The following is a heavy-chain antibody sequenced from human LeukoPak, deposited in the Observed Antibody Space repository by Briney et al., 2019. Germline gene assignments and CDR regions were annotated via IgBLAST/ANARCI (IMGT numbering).Heavy chain of an antibody. CDR1: GYTFTGHF. CDR3: ATVPYSSGWYYFDY. CDR2: TNPNSGGT. Sequence: GASVKVSCKASGYTFTGHFMHWVRQAPGQGLEWMGRTNPNSGGTNYAPKFQGRVTMTRDTSISTAYMELSSLSSDDTAVYYCATVPYSSGWYYFDYWGQGTLVTVSS. V-gene: IGHV1-2*02. D-gene: IGHD6-19*01. J-gene: IGHJ4*02.